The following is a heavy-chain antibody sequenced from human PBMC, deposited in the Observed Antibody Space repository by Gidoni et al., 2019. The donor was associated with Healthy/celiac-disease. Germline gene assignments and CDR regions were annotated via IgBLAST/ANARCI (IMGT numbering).Heavy chain of an antibody. V-gene: IGHV3-23*01. CDR1: GLSVDNYA. Sequence: EVQMLEAGGGWVQPGGSLRRAWADAGLSVDNYALAGVRQAPGEGLECVSSIRGGGGPTYYADSVKCRFTLSRDNSKDTLYLQMNNLSAEDTAVYYCAKNGGYISGWWYCDYWVQGALVIVSS. J-gene: IGHJ4*02. CDR2: IRGGGGPT. D-gene: IGHD6-19*01. CDR3: AKNGGYISGWWYCDY.